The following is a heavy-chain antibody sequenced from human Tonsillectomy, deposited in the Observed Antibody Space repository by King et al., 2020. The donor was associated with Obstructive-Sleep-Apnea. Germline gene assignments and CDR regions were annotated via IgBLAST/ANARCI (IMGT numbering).Heavy chain of an antibody. Sequence: QLQESGPGLVKPSETLSLTCTVSGGSISSYFWSWIRQPPGKGLEWIGYMYYSGSTNYNPSLKSRVTISVDTSKNQFSLRLSSVTAADTAVYYCARDGGDFQTYGMDVWGQGTTVTVSS. V-gene: IGHV4-59*01. J-gene: IGHJ6*02. D-gene: IGHD3-16*01. CDR2: MYYSGST. CDR1: GGSISSYF. CDR3: ARDGGDFQTYGMDV.